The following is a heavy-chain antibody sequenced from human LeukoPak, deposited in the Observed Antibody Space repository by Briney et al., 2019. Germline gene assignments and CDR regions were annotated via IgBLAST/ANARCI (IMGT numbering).Heavy chain of an antibody. CDR3: AKDLANERTTVAYCNDY. Sequence: GGSLTLSCQASGFTFRTSAMTSVRQAPGTGLYSVSPMSGGAFNKYDADSVRGRFTISRDNSKNTLYLQMNSLRAEDTAVYYCAKDLANERTTVAYCNDYWGQGTLVTVSS. CDR2: MSGGAFNK. D-gene: IGHD4-23*01. J-gene: IGHJ4*02. V-gene: IGHV3-23*01. CDR1: GFTFRTSA.